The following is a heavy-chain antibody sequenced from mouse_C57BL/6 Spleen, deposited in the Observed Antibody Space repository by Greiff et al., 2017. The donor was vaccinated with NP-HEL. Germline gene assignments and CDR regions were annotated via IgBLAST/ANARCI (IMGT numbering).Heavy chain of an antibody. D-gene: IGHD1-1*01. V-gene: IGHV1-62-2*01. Sequence: QVQLKESGAELVKPGASVKLSCKASGYTFTEYTIHWVKQRSGQGLEWIGWFYPGSGSIKYNEKFTDKATLTADKSSSTVYMELSRLTSENSAVYFCARHKDKTTVVDWYFDVWGTGTTVTVSS. CDR2: FYPGSGSI. CDR3: ARHKDKTTVVDWYFDV. CDR1: GYTFTEYT. J-gene: IGHJ1*03.